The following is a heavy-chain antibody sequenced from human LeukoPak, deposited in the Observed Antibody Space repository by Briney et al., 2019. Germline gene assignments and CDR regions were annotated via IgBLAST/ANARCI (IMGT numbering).Heavy chain of an antibody. V-gene: IGHV3-7*01. Sequence: GGSLRLSCAASGFPFSDYWMDWVRQAPGKGVEWVANINQDGRIQYYADSVRGRFIISRNNAKNSLYLQMYSLRAEDTAIYFCSRSLDYLGPGALVTVSS. CDR1: GFPFSDYW. CDR3: SRSLDY. CDR2: INQDGRIQ. J-gene: IGHJ4*02.